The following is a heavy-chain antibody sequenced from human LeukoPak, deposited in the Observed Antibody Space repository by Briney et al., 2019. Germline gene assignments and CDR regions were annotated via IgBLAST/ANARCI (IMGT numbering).Heavy chain of an antibody. CDR3: ARIGYSSSSFDY. CDR2: IKQDGSVK. CDR1: GFIFTNYW. Sequence: GGSLRLSCAASGFIFTNYWMSWVRQAPGKGLEWVANIKQDGSVKYYVDSLKGRFTISRDSAKNSLYLQMNSLRAEDTAVYHCARIGYSSSSFDYWGQGTLVTVSS. D-gene: IGHD6-6*01. V-gene: IGHV3-7*01. J-gene: IGHJ4*02.